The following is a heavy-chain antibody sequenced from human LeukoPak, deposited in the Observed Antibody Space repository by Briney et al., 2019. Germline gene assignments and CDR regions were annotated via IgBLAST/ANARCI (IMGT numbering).Heavy chain of an antibody. CDR1: GYTFTGYY. D-gene: IGHD6-13*01. J-gene: IGHJ4*02. CDR3: AREEVIAAAGPTLDY. V-gene: IGHV1-2*02. Sequence: ASVTVSCKASGYTFTGYYMHWVRQAPGQGLEWMGWINPNSGGTNYAQKFQGRVTMPRDTSISTAYMELSRLRSDDTAVFYCAREEVIAAAGPTLDYWGQGALVTVSS. CDR2: INPNSGGT.